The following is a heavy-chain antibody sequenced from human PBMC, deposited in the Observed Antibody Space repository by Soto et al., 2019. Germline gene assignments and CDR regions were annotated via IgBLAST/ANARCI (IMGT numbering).Heavy chain of an antibody. J-gene: IGHJ4*02. CDR3: ANAIAAPDVPFDY. CDR2: ISDSGRRT. CDR1: GFTFSTYA. Sequence: GGSLRLSCAASGFTFSTYAMSWVRQAPGKGLEWVSTISDSGRRTYYAGSVRGRFTISRDNSKSTLYLQMNSLRAEDTAVYYCANAIAAPDVPFDYWGQGTLVTVSS. D-gene: IGHD6-13*01. V-gene: IGHV3-23*01.